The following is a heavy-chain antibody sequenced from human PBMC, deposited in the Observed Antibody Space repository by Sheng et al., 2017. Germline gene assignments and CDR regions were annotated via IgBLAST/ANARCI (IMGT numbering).Heavy chain of an antibody. J-gene: IGHJ1*01. Sequence: QVQLVHSGAEVKKPGSSVKVSCKASGGTFSSYAISWVRQAPGQGLEWMGGIIPIFGTANYAQKFQGRVTITADESTSTAYMELSSLRSEDTAVYYCASPSLDRAWEWGYFQHWGQGTLVTVSS. CDR3: ASPSLDRAWEWGYFQH. CDR2: IIPIFGTA. CDR1: GGTFSSYA. D-gene: IGHD1-26*01. V-gene: IGHV1-69*13.